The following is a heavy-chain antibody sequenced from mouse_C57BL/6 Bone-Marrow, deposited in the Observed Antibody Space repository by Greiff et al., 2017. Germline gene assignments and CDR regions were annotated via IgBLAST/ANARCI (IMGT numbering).Heavy chain of an antibody. CDR1: GYTFTSYW. J-gene: IGHJ2*01. V-gene: IGHV1-64*01. D-gene: IGHD1-1*01. CDR3: ASFHYYGSSALFCDN. CDR2: IHPNSGST. Sequence: VQLQQPGAELVKPGASVKLSCKASGYTFTSYWMHWVKQRPGQGLEWIGMIHPNSGSTNYNEKFKSKATLTVDKSSSTAYMQLSSLTSEDSPVYYCASFHYYGSSALFCDNWGQGTTLTVSS.